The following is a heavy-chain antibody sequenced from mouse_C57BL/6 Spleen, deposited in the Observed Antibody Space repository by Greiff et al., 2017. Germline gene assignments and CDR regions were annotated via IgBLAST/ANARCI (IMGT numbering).Heavy chain of an antibody. CDR2: IRLKSDNYAT. J-gene: IGHJ1*03. Sequence: EVQLQQSGGGLVQPGGSMKLSCVASGFTFSNYWMNWVRQSPEKGLEWVAQIRLKSDNYATHYAESVKGRFTISRDDSKSSIYLQMNNLRAEDTGIYYCTPLITTVEGYWYFDVWGTGTTVTVSS. CDR3: TPLITTVEGYWYFDV. D-gene: IGHD1-1*01. V-gene: IGHV6-3*01. CDR1: GFTFSNYW.